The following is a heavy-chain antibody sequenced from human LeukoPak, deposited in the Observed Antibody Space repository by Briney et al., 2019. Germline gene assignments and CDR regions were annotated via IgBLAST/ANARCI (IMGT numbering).Heavy chain of an antibody. J-gene: IGHJ4*02. CDR3: ARGGSYGDY. D-gene: IGHD3-16*01. Sequence: GGSLRLSCAASGFTSSNYWMHWVRQVPEKGLVRVSRVNPDGSSITYANSVKGRFTSSRDNAKNTLYLQMNRLRVEDTAVYYCARGGSYGDYWGQGILVTVSS. V-gene: IGHV3-74*01. CDR2: VNPDGSSI. CDR1: GFTSSNYW.